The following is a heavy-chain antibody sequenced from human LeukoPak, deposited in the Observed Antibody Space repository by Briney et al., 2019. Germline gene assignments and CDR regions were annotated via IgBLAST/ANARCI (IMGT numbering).Heavy chain of an antibody. J-gene: IGHJ4*02. CDR1: GFTFSSYA. V-gene: IGHV3-23*01. Sequence: GGSLRLSCAASGFTFSSYAMSWVRQAPGKGLEWVSAISGSGGSTYYADSVKGRFTISRDNAKNSMYLQMNSLRAEDTAVYYCARAEGGVLITTTPLGYWGQGTLVTVSS. CDR3: ARAEGGVLITTTPLGY. CDR2: ISGSGGST. D-gene: IGHD1-26*01.